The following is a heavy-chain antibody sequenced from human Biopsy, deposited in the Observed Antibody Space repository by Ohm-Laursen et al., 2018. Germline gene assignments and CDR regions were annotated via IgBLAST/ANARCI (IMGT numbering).Heavy chain of an antibody. D-gene: IGHD3/OR15-3a*01. J-gene: IGHJ6*02. CDR2: INPNSDDT. CDR1: GYTFTGKY. CDR3: ARGQMIFGGGDGLAV. V-gene: IGHV1-2*02. Sequence: ASVKVSCKASGYTFTGKYIHWVRKAPGQGFEWMGWINPNSDDTNYAQKFQGRVTMTTDTSINAAYMELSRLRSDDTAVYYCARGQMIFGGGDGLAVWGQGTTVVVSS.